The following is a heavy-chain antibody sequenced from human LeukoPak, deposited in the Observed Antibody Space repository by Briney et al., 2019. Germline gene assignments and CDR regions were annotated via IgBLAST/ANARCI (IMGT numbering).Heavy chain of an antibody. V-gene: IGHV3-66*01. CDR1: GFTFSNYE. Sequence: GGSLRLSCAASGFTFSNYEVNWVRQAPGKGLEWVSVIYSGGSTYYADSVKGRFTISRDNSENTLYLQMNSLRAEDTAVYYCAASRYPSLTDGKIQKQDAFEIWSQGTMVTVSS. D-gene: IGHD3-16*02. J-gene: IGHJ3*02. CDR3: AASRYPSLTDGKIQKQDAFEI. CDR2: IYSGGST.